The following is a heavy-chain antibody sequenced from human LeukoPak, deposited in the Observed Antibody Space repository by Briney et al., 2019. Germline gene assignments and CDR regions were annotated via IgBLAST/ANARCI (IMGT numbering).Heavy chain of an antibody. CDR3: ARVSTVTTLWGAFDV. Sequence: SETLSLTCTVSGYSISSGSYWGWIRQPPGKGLEWIGSIYHSGSIYSNPSLESRVSLSVDTSNNQFSLKLTSLTAADTALYYCARVSTVTTLWGAFDVWGQGTVVTVSS. CDR1: GYSISSGSY. CDR2: IYHSGSI. J-gene: IGHJ3*01. V-gene: IGHV4-38-2*02. D-gene: IGHD4-17*01.